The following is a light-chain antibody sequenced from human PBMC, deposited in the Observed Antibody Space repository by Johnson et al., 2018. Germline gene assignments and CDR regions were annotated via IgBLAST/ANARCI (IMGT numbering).Light chain of an antibody. CDR2: ENN. CDR3: GTWDISLSAGNA. J-gene: IGLJ1*01. Sequence: QSVLTQPPSVSAAPGQKVTISCSGSSSNIGNNYVSWYQQLPGTAPKLLIYENNKRPSGIPDRFSGSKSGTSATLGITGLQTGDEADYDCGTWDISLSAGNAFGPGPNVTFL. CDR1: SSNIGNNY. V-gene: IGLV1-51*02.